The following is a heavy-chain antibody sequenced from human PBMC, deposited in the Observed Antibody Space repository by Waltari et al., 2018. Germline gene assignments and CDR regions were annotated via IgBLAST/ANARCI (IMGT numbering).Heavy chain of an antibody. V-gene: IGHV3-7*01. D-gene: IGHD1-1*01. CDR2: INEDGTEK. CDR3: VRNLKTTLWD. Sequence: EVQLVESGGGLVQPGGSLRLSCVTSGFTFSSNWMTWVRQAPGKGREWGAKINEDGTEKYYVDSVKGRFTISRDIAENSLYLQSDSLRAEDTAVYYCVRNLKTTLWDWGQGTLVTVSS. J-gene: IGHJ4*02. CDR1: GFTFSSNW.